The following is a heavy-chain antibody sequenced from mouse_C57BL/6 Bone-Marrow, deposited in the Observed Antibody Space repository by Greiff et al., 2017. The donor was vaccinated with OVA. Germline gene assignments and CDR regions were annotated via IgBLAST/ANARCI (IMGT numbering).Heavy chain of an antibody. CDR3: ARDPGSNYFDY. CDR1: GFTFSDYY. J-gene: IGHJ2*01. V-gene: IGHV5-16*01. Sequence: EVQLVESEGGLVQPGSSMKLSCTASGFTFSDYYMAWVRQVPEKGLEWVANINYDGSSTYYLDSLKSRFIISRDNAKNILYLQMSSLKSEDTATYYCARDPGSNYFDYWGQGTTLTVSS. D-gene: IGHD5-1*01. CDR2: INYDGSST.